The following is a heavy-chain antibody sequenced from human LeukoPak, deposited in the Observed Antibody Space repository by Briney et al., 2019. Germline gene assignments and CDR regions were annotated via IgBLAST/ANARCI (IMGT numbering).Heavy chain of an antibody. D-gene: IGHD2-2*01. CDR3: ARVNKVAVPAHYGMDV. CDR1: GESFSGYY. Sequence: SETLSLTCAVYGESFSGYYWSWIRQPPGKGLEWIGEINHSGSTNYNPSLKSRVTISVDTSKDQFSLKLSSVTAADTAVYYCARVNKVAVPAHYGMDVWGQGTTVTVSS. J-gene: IGHJ6*02. V-gene: IGHV4-34*01. CDR2: INHSGST.